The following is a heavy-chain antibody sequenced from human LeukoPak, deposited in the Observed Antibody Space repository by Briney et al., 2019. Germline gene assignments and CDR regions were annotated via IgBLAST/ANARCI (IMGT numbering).Heavy chain of an antibody. CDR1: GGSISSSSYY. Sequence: SETLSLTCTVSGGSISSSSYYWGWIRQPPGKGLEWIGSIYYSGSTYYNPSLKSRVTISVDTSKNQFSLKLSSVTAADTAVYYCARFRGYDGTYYFDYWSQGTLVTVSS. CDR2: IYYSGST. V-gene: IGHV4-39*01. D-gene: IGHD5-12*01. J-gene: IGHJ4*02. CDR3: ARFRGYDGTYYFDY.